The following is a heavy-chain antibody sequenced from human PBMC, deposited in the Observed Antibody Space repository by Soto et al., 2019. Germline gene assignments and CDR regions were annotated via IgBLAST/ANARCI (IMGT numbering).Heavy chain of an antibody. J-gene: IGHJ4*02. CDR1: GGSISSCGYS. CDR3: ARVPDY. Sequence: SETLSLTCAVSGGSISSCGYSWSWIRQPPGKGLEWIGYIYHSGSIYYNPSLKSRVTISVDRSKNQFSLKLSSVTAADTAVYYSARVPDYWGQGTLVTVSS. V-gene: IGHV4-30-2*01. CDR2: IYHSGSI.